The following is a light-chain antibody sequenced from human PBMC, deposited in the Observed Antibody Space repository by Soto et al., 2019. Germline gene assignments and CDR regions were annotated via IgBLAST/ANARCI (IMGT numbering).Light chain of an antibody. CDR2: DAS. CDR3: QQRSNWPPT. V-gene: IGKV3-11*01. CDR1: QSVRPS. Sequence: EVVLTQSPATLSLSPGERATLSCRASQSVRPSLAGSHQKPAQAPRLLFYDASNRATGIPARFSGSGSGTDFTLTISSLEPEDFAVYYCQQRSNWPPTFGGGTKVEIK. J-gene: IGKJ4*01.